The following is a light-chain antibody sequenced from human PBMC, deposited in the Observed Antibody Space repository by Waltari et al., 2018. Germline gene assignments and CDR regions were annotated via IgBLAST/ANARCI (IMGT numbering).Light chain of an antibody. Sequence: SALTQPDSASGSPVHSISISCSGISSDRGVYVYVTWYQQHPGKAPKVIIYDVINRPSGVSDRFSGSKSGSSASLIISGLQAEDEADYYCSSFTSSTTGIFGGGTKLTVL. CDR1: SSDRGVYVY. V-gene: IGLV2-14*03. CDR3: SSFTSSTTGI. J-gene: IGLJ2*01. CDR2: DVI.